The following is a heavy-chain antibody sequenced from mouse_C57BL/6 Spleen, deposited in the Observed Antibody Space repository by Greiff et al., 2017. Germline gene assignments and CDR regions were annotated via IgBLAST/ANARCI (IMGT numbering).Heavy chain of an antibody. V-gene: IGHV1-82*01. CDR1: GYAFSSSW. D-gene: IGHD3-2*02. CDR2: IYPGDGDT. CDR3: ARCQATSAYYAMDY. Sequence: QVQLQQSGPELVKPGASVKISCKASGYAFSSSWMNWVKQRPGKGLEWIGRIYPGDGDTNYNGQFKGKATLTADQSSSTACMQLSRLTSEDSAVYFCARCQATSAYYAMDYWGQGTSVTVSS. J-gene: IGHJ4*01.